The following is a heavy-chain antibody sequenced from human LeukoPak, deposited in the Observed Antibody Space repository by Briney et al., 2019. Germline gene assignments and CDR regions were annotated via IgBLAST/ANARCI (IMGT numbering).Heavy chain of an antibody. CDR3: AKAFMDYGDYDL. Sequence: GGSLRLSCAASGFTFSTFGMHWVRQAPGKGLEWVAVISYDGSNKYYADSVKGRFTISRDNSKNTLYLQMNSLRAEDTAVYYCAKAFMDYGDYDLWGQGTLVTVSS. J-gene: IGHJ5*02. V-gene: IGHV3-30*18. CDR1: GFTFSTFG. CDR2: ISYDGSNK. D-gene: IGHD4-17*01.